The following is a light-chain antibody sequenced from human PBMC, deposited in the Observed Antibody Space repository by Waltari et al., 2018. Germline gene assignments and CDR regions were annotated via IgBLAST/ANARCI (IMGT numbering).Light chain of an antibody. Sequence: SYVLTQPPSLSVAPGQTARITCGGNNIGDKSVHWYQQKPGQAPVLVVYDGNERPSGIPERFSGSNSGNTATLTISRVEAGDEADYHCQVWDSSSDHWVFGGGTKLTVL. CDR1: NIGDKS. CDR2: DGN. J-gene: IGLJ3*02. V-gene: IGLV3-21*02. CDR3: QVWDSSSDHWV.